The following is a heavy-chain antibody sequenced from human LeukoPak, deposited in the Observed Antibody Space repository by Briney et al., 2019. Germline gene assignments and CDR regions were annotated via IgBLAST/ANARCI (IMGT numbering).Heavy chain of an antibody. CDR2: INPNSGGT. CDR3: ARTDITMVRGEKPSFGY. D-gene: IGHD3-10*01. CDR1: GYTFTGYY. Sequence: ASVKVSCKASGYTFTGYYMHWVRQAPGQGLEWMGWINPNSGGTNYAQKFQGRVTMTRDTSISTAYMELSRLRSDDTAVYYCARTDITMVRGEKPSFGYWGQGTLVTVSS. J-gene: IGHJ4*02. V-gene: IGHV1-2*02.